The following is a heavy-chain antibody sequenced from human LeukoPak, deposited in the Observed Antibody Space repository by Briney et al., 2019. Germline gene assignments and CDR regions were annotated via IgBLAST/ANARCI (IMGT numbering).Heavy chain of an antibody. CDR3: AREGPRWDNYGNADDY. CDR1: GFTFSSYS. D-gene: IGHD4-11*01. J-gene: IGHJ4*02. Sequence: GGSLRLSCAASGFTFSSYSMNWVRQAPGKGLEWVSSISSSSSYIYYADPVKGRFTISRDNAKNSLYLQMNSLRAEDTAVYYCAREGPRWDNYGNADDYWGQGTLVTVSS. CDR2: ISSSSSYI. V-gene: IGHV3-21*01.